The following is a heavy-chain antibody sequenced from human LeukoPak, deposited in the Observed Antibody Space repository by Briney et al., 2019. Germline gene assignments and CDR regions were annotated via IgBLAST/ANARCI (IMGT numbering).Heavy chain of an antibody. CDR2: IIPILGIA. CDR3: ARGHYYDSSGYYYGGYYYGMDV. CDR1: GGTFSSYA. D-gene: IGHD3-22*01. Sequence: ASVKVSCKASGGTFSSYAISWVRQAPGQGLGWMGRIIPILGIANYAQKFQGRVTITADKSTSTAYMELSSLRSEDTAVYYCARGHYYDSSGYYYGGYYYGMDVWGQGTTVTVSS. J-gene: IGHJ6*02. V-gene: IGHV1-69*04.